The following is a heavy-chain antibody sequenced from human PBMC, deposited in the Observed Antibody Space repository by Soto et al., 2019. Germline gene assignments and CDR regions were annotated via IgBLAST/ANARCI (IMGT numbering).Heavy chain of an antibody. CDR2: IYYSGST. Sequence: QVQLQEAGPGLVKPSQTLSLTCTVSGGSISRGGYYWSWIRQHPGQGLEWIGYIYYSGSTYYNPSLQSLVTISVDESKIQYSLKRSSVTAADTAVYYCARDIPGIAAAGTVRYFDYWGQGPLVTVSS. D-gene: IGHD6-13*01. CDR3: ARDIPGIAAAGTVRYFDY. J-gene: IGHJ4*02. V-gene: IGHV4-31*01. CDR1: GGSISRGGYY.